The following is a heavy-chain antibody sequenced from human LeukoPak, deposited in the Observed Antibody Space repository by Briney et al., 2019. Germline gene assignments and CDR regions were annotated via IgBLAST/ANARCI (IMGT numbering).Heavy chain of an antibody. D-gene: IGHD3-10*01. V-gene: IGHV1-2*04. CDR3: ARAPGLLWFGASKTLGVLNDAFDI. CDR2: INPNSGGT. CDR1: GYTFTGYY. J-gene: IGHJ3*02. Sequence: ASVKVSCKASGYTFTGYYMHWVRQAPGQGLEWMGWINPNSGGTNYAQKFQGWVTMTRDTSISTAYMELSRLRSDDTAVYYCARAPGLLWFGASKTLGVLNDAFDIWGQGTMVTVSS.